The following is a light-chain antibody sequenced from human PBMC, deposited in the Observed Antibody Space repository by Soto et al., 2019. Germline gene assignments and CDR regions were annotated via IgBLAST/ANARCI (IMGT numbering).Light chain of an antibody. Sequence: EIVLTQSPGTLSLSPGERATLSCRASQGVSGSYLAWYQQKPGQAPRLLIYGASSRDTGIPNRFSGSESGTDFNLTISRLEPEDFAVYYCQHYGSSPRTFGQGTKVEIK. J-gene: IGKJ1*01. CDR1: QGVSGSY. CDR2: GAS. CDR3: QHYGSSPRT. V-gene: IGKV3-20*01.